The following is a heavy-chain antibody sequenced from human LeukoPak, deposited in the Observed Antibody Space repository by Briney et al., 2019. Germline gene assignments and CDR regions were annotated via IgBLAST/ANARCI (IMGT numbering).Heavy chain of an antibody. D-gene: IGHD5-12*01. CDR1: GFTFRSYA. CDR2: ISGSCGST. J-gene: IGHJ4*02. V-gene: IGHV3-23*01. CDR3: AKVYSVRFSGLFDY. Sequence: HPGGSLRLYCAASGFTFRSYAMSWVRQSPGKGLEWVSAISGSCGSTYYADSVKGRFTISRDNSKNTLYLQMNSLRAEDTAVYYCAKVYSVRFSGLFDYWGQGTLVTVSS.